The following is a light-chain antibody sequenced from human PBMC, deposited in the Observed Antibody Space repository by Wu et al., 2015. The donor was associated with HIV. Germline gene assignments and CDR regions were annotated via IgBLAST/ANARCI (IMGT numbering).Light chain of an antibody. CDR2: MRP. Sequence: SLSPGKESPSPAGPVRVLTATWPGTSRNLASLPGSSSIMRPPGHWYPARFSGSGSGTEFTLTISSLQSEDFAVYYCQQNDDWPSFGQGTKVEIK. V-gene: IGKV3-15*01. CDR1: RVLTAT. J-gene: IGKJ1*01. CDR3: QQNDDWPS.